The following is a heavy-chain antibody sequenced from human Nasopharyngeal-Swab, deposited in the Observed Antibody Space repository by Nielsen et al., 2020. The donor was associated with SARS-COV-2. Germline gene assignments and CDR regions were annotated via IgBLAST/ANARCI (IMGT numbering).Heavy chain of an antibody. V-gene: IGHV3-48*02. CDR1: GFTSSSYS. CDR2: ISSSSSTI. CDR3: ARDLEEDIVVVPAAIWFDP. Sequence: GESLKISCAASGFTSSSYSMNWVRQAPGKGLEWVSYISSSSSTIYYADSVKGRFAISRDNAKNSLYLQMNSLRDEDTAVYYCARDLEEDIVVVPAAIWFDPWGQGTLVTVFS. J-gene: IGHJ5*02. D-gene: IGHD2-2*01.